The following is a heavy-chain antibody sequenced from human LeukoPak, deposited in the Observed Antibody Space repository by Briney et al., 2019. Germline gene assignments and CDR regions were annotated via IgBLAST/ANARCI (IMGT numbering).Heavy chain of an antibody. D-gene: IGHD2-2*01. CDR2: MNPNSGNT. J-gene: IGHJ5*02. V-gene: IGHV1-8*01. Sequence: GASVKVSCKASGYTFTSYDINWVRQATGQGLEWMGWMNPNSGNTGYAQKFQGRVTMTRNTSISTAYMELSSLRSEDTAVYYCARGLGGYCSSTSCHGPRFDPWGQGTLVTVSS. CDR3: ARGLGGYCSSTSCHGPRFDP. CDR1: GYTFTSYD.